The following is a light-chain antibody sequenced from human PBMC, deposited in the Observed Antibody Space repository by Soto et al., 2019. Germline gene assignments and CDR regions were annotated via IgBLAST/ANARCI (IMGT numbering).Light chain of an antibody. J-gene: IGKJ1*01. V-gene: IGKV3-15*01. CDR3: QQYNNWPKT. Sequence: EIVMTQSPATLSVSPGERVTLSCRASQSVSSNLAWYQQKPGQAPRLFIYGASTRATGIPARFSGSGSGTEFTLTISSLQSEDFAVYYCQQYNNWPKTFGQGTKVDIK. CDR2: GAS. CDR1: QSVSSN.